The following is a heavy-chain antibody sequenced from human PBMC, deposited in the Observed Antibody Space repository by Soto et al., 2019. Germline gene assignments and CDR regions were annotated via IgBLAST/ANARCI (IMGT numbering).Heavy chain of an antibody. CDR1: GFIFEDYD. Sequence: EVQLVQSGGGLAHPGGSLRLSCEASGFIFEDYDMHWVRQPPGKGLQWVSGISWNSGDKDYGDSVKGRFTISRDNAKNSLDLQMSSLRVEDTATYYCVKKSCSHTRCYTGWFFDLWGRGSLVTDSS. D-gene: IGHD2-15*01. CDR3: VKKSCSHTRCYTGWFFDL. J-gene: IGHJ2*01. V-gene: IGHV3-9*01. CDR2: ISWNSGDK.